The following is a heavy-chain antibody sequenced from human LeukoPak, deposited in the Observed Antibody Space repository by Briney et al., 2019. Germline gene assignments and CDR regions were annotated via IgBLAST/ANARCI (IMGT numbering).Heavy chain of an antibody. CDR2: INHLGHT. Sequence: GVSLRLSCAACGFTFNHYAMSWVRQAPGKGLEWVSGINHLGHTFYADSVKGRFTISRDNSQNTLFLQMNSLRADDTAEYFCARDHSSQDSGAWYVFDYWGRGTLVTVSS. J-gene: IGHJ4*02. CDR3: ARDHSSQDSGAWYVFDY. D-gene: IGHD6-19*01. CDR1: GFTFNHYA. V-gene: IGHV3-23*01.